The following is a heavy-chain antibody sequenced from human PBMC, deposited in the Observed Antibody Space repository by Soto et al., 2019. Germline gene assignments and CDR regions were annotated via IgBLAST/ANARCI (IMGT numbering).Heavy chain of an antibody. Sequence: GGSLRLSCIASGFTFSSYAMTWVRQAPGKGLEWVSDISGSGGITYYADSVKGRFTISRDNSKNTLNLQMNSLRADDTAVYYCGRARRRAPYYDSLELWAQGTTDTVSS. CDR1: GFTFSSYA. D-gene: IGHD3-22*01. CDR3: GRARRRAPYYDSLEL. J-gene: IGHJ6*02. V-gene: IGHV3-23*01. CDR2: ISGSGGIT.